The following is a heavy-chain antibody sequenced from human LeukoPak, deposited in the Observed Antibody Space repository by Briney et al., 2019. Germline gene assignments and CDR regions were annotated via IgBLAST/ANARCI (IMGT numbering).Heavy chain of an antibody. CDR3: AKVAGSGSYYNGFDS. CDR2: ISGSGGSA. J-gene: IGHJ4*02. Sequence: GGSLRLSCAASGFTFSSHAMSWVRQAPGKGLEWVSGISGSGGSAYYADSVKGRFTISRDISKDTLYLEMNSLRAEDTAVYYCAKVAGSGSYYNGFDSWGQGTLVTVSS. CDR1: GFTFSSHA. D-gene: IGHD3-10*01. V-gene: IGHV3-23*01.